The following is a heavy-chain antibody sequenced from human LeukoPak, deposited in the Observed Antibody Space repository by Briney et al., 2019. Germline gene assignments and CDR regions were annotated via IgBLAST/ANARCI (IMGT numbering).Heavy chain of an antibody. J-gene: IGHJ4*02. CDR1: GGSISSGSYY. D-gene: IGHD5-18*01. CDR3: ARGHMDTAMDR. V-gene: IGHV4-61*02. Sequence: SETLSLTCTVSGGSISSGSYYWSWTRQPAGKGLEWIGRIYTSGSTNYNPSLKSRVTISVDASENQFSLKLSSVTAADTAVYYCARGHMDTAMDRWGQGTLVTVSS. CDR2: IYTSGST.